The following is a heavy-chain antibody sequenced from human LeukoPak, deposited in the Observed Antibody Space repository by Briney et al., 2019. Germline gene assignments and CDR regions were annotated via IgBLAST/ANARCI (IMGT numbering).Heavy chain of an antibody. CDR3: ARAQYGSGWNRFQH. J-gene: IGHJ1*01. CDR2: INPSSGGT. V-gene: IGHV1-2*02. Sequence: ASVKVSCKTSGYTFTDYYMHWVRQAPGQGLEWMGWINPSSGGTNYAQKFQGRVTMTRDTSISTAYMELSRLRSDDTAVYYCARAQYGSGWNRFQHWGQGTLVTVSS. CDR1: GYTFTDYY. D-gene: IGHD6-19*01.